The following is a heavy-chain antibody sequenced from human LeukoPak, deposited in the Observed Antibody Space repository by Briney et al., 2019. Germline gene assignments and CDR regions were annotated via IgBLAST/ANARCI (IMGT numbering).Heavy chain of an antibody. J-gene: IGHJ4*02. Sequence: PGGSLRLSCAASGFTFSSYWMHWVRHAPGKGLVWVSRINSDGSSTTYADSVKGRFTISRDNAKNTLYLQMNSLRAEDTALYYCARDKDPTMITFGDPTTHFDYWGQGTLVTVSS. CDR3: ARDKDPTMITFGDPTTHFDY. D-gene: IGHD3-16*01. CDR1: GFTFSSYW. CDR2: INSDGSST. V-gene: IGHV3-74*01.